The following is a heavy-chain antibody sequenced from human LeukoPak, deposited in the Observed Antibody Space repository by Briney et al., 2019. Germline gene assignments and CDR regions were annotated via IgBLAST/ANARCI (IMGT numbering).Heavy chain of an antibody. CDR3: AKYRPGTYYRGPGMDV. CDR1: GFTFSSYA. Sequence: GGSLRLSCAASGFTFSSYAMSWVRQAPGKGLEWVSATGGDGSRTFYADFVKGRFTISRDNSKNTLYMRVDSLRAEDTAVYYCAKYRPGTYYRGPGMDVWGQGTTVTVSS. V-gene: IGHV3-23*01. D-gene: IGHD3-10*01. CDR2: TGGDGSRT. J-gene: IGHJ6*02.